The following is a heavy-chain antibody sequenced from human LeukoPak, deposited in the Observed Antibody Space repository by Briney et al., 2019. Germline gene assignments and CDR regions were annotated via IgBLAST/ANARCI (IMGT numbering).Heavy chain of an antibody. CDR3: AKERSSGWYPRIDY. Sequence: GGSLRLSCAASGFTLSSYAMSWVRQAPGKGLEWVSAISGSGGSTYYADSVKGRFTISRDNSKNTLYLQMNSLRAEDTAVYYCAKERSSGWYPRIDYWGQGTLVTVSS. V-gene: IGHV3-23*01. J-gene: IGHJ4*02. D-gene: IGHD6-19*01. CDR2: ISGSGGST. CDR1: GFTLSSYA.